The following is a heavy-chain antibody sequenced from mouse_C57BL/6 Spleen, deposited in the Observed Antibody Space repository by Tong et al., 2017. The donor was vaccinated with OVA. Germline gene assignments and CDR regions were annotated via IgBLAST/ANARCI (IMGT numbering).Heavy chain of an antibody. J-gene: IGHJ3*01. V-gene: IGHV1-4*01. CDR2: INPSTGYT. CDR3: ARSRTTVAAWFAY. CDR1: GYTFTSYW. Sequence: VQLQESGTVLARPGASVKMSCKASGYTFTSYWMHWVKQRPGQGLEWIGYINPSTGYTEYNQKFKDKATLTADKSSSTDYMQLSSLTSEDSAVYYCARSRTTVAAWFAYWGQGTLVTVSA. D-gene: IGHD1-1*01.